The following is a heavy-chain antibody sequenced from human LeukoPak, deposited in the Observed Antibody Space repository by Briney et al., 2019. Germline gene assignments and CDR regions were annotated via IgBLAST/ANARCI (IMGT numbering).Heavy chain of an antibody. CDR1: GFTFSSYS. J-gene: IGHJ4*02. V-gene: IGHV3-21*01. Sequence: PGGSLRLSCAASGFTFSSYSMNWVRQAPGKGLEWVSSISSSSSYIYYADSVKGRFTISRDKAKNSLYLQMNSLRAEDTAVYYCARDLGGYSSSLSDYWGQGTLVTVSS. CDR2: ISSSSSYI. D-gene: IGHD6-13*01. CDR3: ARDLGGYSSSLSDY.